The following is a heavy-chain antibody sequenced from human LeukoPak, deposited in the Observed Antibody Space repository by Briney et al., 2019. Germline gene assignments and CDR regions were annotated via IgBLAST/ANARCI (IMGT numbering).Heavy chain of an antibody. J-gene: IGHJ6*03. D-gene: IGHD3-10*01. Sequence: SETLSLTCTVSGYSISSGYYWGWIRQPPGKGLEWIGSIYHSGSTYYNPSLKSRVTISVDTSKNQFSLKLSSVTAADTAVYYCASPRGCYYYMDVWGKGTTVTVSS. V-gene: IGHV4-38-2*02. CDR3: ASPRGCYYYMDV. CDR2: IYHSGST. CDR1: GYSISSGYY.